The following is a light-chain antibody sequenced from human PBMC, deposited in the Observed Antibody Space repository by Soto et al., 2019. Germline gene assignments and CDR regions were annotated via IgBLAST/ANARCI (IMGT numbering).Light chain of an antibody. CDR3: QQYNSYPWT. V-gene: IGKV1-5*03. CDR2: KAS. CDR1: QSISSW. J-gene: IGKJ1*01. Sequence: DIQMTQSPSTLSASVGDRVTITCRASQSISSWLAWYQQKSGKAPKLLIYKASSLESGVPSRFSGSRSGTEFTLTISSLQPDDFATYYCQQYNSYPWTFGQGTKVEIK.